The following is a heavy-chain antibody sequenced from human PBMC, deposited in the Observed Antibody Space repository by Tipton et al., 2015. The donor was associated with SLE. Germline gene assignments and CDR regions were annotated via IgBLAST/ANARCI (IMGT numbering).Heavy chain of an antibody. CDR2: ISTGGST. J-gene: IGHJ4*02. D-gene: IGHD3-16*01. V-gene: IGHV4-61*09. Sequence: TLSLTCTVSGGSISSGSYYWGWIRQSPGKGLEWIGYISTGGSTTYNPSLKSRVFMSVDTSKNQFSLRLISVTAADTAAYYCVRHGGAYSFDYWGQGTLVTVSS. CDR1: GGSISSGSYY. CDR3: VRHGGAYSFDY.